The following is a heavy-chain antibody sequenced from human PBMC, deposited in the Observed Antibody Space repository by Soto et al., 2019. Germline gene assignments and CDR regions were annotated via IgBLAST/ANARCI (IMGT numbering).Heavy chain of an antibody. Sequence: QITLKESGPTLVKPTQTLTLTCTFSGFSLSTSGVGVGWIRQPPGKALEWLALIYWDDDKRYSPSLKSRLTTTKDTSKNQMVITMNNMDPVDTATYYCAHKLRRWDAFDIWGQGTMVTASS. CDR1: GFSLSTSGVG. CDR2: IYWDDDK. V-gene: IGHV2-5*02. CDR3: AHKLRRWDAFDI. J-gene: IGHJ3*02.